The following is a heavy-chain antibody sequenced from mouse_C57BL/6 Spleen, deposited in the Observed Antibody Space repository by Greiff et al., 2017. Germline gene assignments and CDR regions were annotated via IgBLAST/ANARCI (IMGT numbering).Heavy chain of an antibody. CDR2: IYPGDGDT. D-gene: IGHD1-1*01. V-gene: IGHV1-82*01. CDR1: GYAFSSSW. CDR3: AREGPNYYGSSFYAMDY. Sequence: VQLQQSGPELVKPGASVKISCKASGYAFSSSWMNWVKQRPGKGLEWIGRIYPGDGDTNYNGKFKGKATLTADKSSSTAYMQISSLTSEDSAVYFCAREGPNYYGSSFYAMDYWGQGTSVTVSS. J-gene: IGHJ4*01.